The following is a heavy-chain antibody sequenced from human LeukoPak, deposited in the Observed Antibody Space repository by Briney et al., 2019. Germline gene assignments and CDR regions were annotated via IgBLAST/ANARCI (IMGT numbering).Heavy chain of an antibody. D-gene: IGHD6-13*01. CDR1: GFIFSNYA. J-gene: IGHJ4*02. V-gene: IGHV3-23*01. CDR2: ISGSGDTT. Sequence: GGSLRLSCATSGFIFSNYAVNWVRQAPGKGLEWVSIISGSGDTTYYADSVKGRFTISRDNAKNSLYLQMNSLRAEDTAVYYCARDEIAAAGTFDYWGQGTLVTVSS. CDR3: ARDEIAAAGTFDY.